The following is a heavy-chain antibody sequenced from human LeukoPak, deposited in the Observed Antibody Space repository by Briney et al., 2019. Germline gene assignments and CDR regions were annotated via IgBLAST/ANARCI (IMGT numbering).Heavy chain of an antibody. J-gene: IGHJ5*02. CDR3: ASSYSSGWYSPLKNWFDR. CDR1: GYTFTSYD. D-gene: IGHD6-19*01. CDR2: MNPNSGNT. V-gene: IGHV1-8*01. Sequence: ASVKVSCKASGYTFTSYDIHWVRPATGQGLEWMGWMNPNSGNTGYAQKFQGRVTMTRNTSISTAYMELSSLRSEDTAVYYCASSYSSGWYSPLKNWFDRWGQGTLVTVSS.